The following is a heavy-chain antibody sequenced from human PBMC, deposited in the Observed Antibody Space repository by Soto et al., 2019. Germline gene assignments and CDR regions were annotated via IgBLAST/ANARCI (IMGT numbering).Heavy chain of an antibody. Sequence: QVQLVQSGPEVKKPGASVKVSCKASGYGFSNYVVTWVRQAPGQGLEWVGSVDPDNVHTKYAQRFQGRVTMTTDTATNTAYMELRSLRSDDTAVYYCARGAAAGYSYFYYMDVWGKGTTVTVSS. CDR2: VDPDNVHT. J-gene: IGHJ6*03. D-gene: IGHD6-13*01. CDR3: ARGAAAGYSYFYYMDV. V-gene: IGHV1-18*01. CDR1: GYGFSNYV.